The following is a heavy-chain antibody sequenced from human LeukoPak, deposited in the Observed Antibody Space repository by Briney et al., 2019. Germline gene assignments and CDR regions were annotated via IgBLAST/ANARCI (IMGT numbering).Heavy chain of an antibody. V-gene: IGHV3-48*03. CDR2: ISGSGSTL. CDR3: ARRTSSWNHIDY. Sequence: GGSLRLSCAASEFTFTSYAMNWVRQAPGKGLEWVSYISGSGSTLSYADSVKGRFTISRNNAKNSLYLQMNSLRADDTAVYYCARRTSSWNHIDYWGQGTLVTVSS. J-gene: IGHJ4*02. D-gene: IGHD6-13*01. CDR1: EFTFTSYA.